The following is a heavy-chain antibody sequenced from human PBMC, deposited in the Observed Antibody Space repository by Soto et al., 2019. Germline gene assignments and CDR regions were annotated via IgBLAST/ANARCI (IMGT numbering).Heavy chain of an antibody. CDR2: IWYDGSNK. D-gene: IGHD6-25*01. CDR1: GFTFSSYG. Sequence: GGSLRLSCAASGFTFSSYGMHWVRQAPGKGLEWVAVIWYDGSNKYYADSVKGRSTISRDNSKNTLYLQMNSLRAEDTAVYYCAKGTATELYYYYFMDVCGKGTSVTVAS. J-gene: IGHJ6*03. CDR3: AKGTATELYYYYFMDV. V-gene: IGHV3-33*06.